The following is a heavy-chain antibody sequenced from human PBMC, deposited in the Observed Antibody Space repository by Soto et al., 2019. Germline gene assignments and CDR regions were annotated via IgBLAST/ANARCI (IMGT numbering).Heavy chain of an antibody. D-gene: IGHD3-10*01. Sequence: ASVKVSCKASGYTFTSYGISWVRQAPGHGLEWMGWISAYNGNTNYAQKLQGRVTMTTDTSTSTAYMELRSLRSDDTAAYYCAAGKVTMVRGKIPYYYYGMDVWGQGTTVTVSS. J-gene: IGHJ6*02. V-gene: IGHV1-18*04. CDR2: ISAYNGNT. CDR3: AAGKVTMVRGKIPYYYYGMDV. CDR1: GYTFTSYG.